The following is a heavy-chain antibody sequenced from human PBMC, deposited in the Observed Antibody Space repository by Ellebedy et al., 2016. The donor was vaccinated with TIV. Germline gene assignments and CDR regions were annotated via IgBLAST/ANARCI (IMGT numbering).Heavy chain of an antibody. CDR3: ARGLKQLVLGAYFYYGMDV. CDR1: GFTFSSYN. D-gene: IGHD6-13*01. Sequence: GESLKISCVASGFTFSSYNMNWVRQAPGKGLEWLSYISSTADTIYYANSVKGRFTISGDNAKNSLYLQMHSLRGEDTAVYYCARGLKQLVLGAYFYYGMDVWGQGTTVTVSS. V-gene: IGHV3-48*01. J-gene: IGHJ6*02. CDR2: ISSTADTI.